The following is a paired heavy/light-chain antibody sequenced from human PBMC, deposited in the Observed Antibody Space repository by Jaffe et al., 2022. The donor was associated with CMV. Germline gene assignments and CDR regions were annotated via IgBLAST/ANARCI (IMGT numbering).Heavy chain of an antibody. D-gene: IGHD1-7*01. CDR1: GFTFNNAW. Sequence: EVQLVESGGGLVKPGGSLRLSCAASGFTFNNAWMSWVRQAPGKGLEWVGRVKSKPDGGTTDYAAPVKGRFTISRVDSKNTLYLQMTSLKTEDTAVYYCTTEWYYVLRYWGQGTLVTVSS. CDR3: TTEWYYVLRY. J-gene: IGHJ4*02. V-gene: IGHV3-15*01. CDR2: VKSKPDGGTT.
Light chain of an antibody. J-gene: IGKJ2*01. Sequence: DIVMTQSPDSLAVSLGERATINCKSSQSVLYSSNNKNSLTWYQQKPGQPPKVLIYWASTRESGVPDRFSGSGSGTDFTLTISSLQAEDVAVYYCQQYYSSPPTFGQGTKLEIK. CDR1: QSVLYSSNNKNS. V-gene: IGKV4-1*01. CDR3: QQYYSSPPT. CDR2: WAS.